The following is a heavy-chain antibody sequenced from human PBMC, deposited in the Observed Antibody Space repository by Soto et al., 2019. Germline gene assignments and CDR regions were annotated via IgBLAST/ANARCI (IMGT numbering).Heavy chain of an antibody. CDR1: GFTFSSYA. CDR2: INSDGSST. D-gene: IGHD2-15*01. CDR3: ARVRCSGGSCRDAYDI. V-gene: IGHV3-74*01. J-gene: IGHJ3*02. Sequence: LRLSCAASGFTFSSYALSWVRQGPGKGLVWVSRINSDGSSTSYADSVKGRFTISRDNAKNTLYLQMNSLRAEDTAMYYCARVRCSGGSCRDAYDIWGQGTMVT.